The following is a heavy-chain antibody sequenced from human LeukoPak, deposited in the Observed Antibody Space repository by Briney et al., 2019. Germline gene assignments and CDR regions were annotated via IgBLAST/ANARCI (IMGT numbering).Heavy chain of an antibody. Sequence: VASVKVSCKVSGYTLTELSMHWVRQAPGKGLEWMGGFDPEDGETIYAQKFQGRVTMTEDTSTDTAYMELSSLRSEDTAAYYCATRVACSSTSCYSFDYWGQGTLVTVSS. J-gene: IGHJ4*02. V-gene: IGHV1-24*01. CDR3: ATRVACSSTSCYSFDY. D-gene: IGHD2-2*01. CDR1: GYTLTELS. CDR2: FDPEDGET.